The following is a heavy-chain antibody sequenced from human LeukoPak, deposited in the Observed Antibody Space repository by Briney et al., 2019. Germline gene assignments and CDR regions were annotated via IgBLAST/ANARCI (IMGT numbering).Heavy chain of an antibody. CDR2: VSYDGSNK. Sequence: GGSLRLSCAASGFTFSSYGMHWVRQAPGKGLEWVAVVSYDGSNKYYADSVKGRFTISRDNSKNTLYLQMNSLRAEDTAVYYSAKDSYYYYGMDVWGQGTTVTVSS. CDR1: GFTFSSYG. V-gene: IGHV3-30*18. CDR3: AKDSYYYYGMDV. J-gene: IGHJ6*02.